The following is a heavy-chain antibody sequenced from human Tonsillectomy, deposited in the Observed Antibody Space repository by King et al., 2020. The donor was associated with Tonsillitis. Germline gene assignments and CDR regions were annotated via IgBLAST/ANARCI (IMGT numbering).Heavy chain of an antibody. V-gene: IGHV4-34*01. D-gene: IGHD1-26*01. Sequence: VQLQQWGAGLLKPSETLSLTCAVYGGSFSGYYWSWIRQPPGKGLEWIGQINHSGSASYNPALQSRVIISEDTSNNQFSLQVTSATAADTAVHYCARRGEWELGDWGLGTLVTVSS. J-gene: IGHJ4*02. CDR2: INHSGSA. CDR1: GGSFSGYY. CDR3: ARRGEWELGD.